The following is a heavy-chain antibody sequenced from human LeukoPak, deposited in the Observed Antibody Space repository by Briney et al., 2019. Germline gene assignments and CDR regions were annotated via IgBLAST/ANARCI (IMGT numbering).Heavy chain of an antibody. CDR1: GGSFSGYY. J-gene: IGHJ4*02. V-gene: IGHV4-34*01. D-gene: IGHD4-17*01. CDR3: ARAVVTTGTTYYFDY. CDR2: INHSGST. Sequence: SETLSLTCAVYGGSFSGYYWSWIRQPPGKGLEWIGEINHSGSTNYNPSLKSRVSISVDTSKNQFSLKLSSVTAADTAVYYCARAVVTTGTTYYFDYWGQGTLVTVSS.